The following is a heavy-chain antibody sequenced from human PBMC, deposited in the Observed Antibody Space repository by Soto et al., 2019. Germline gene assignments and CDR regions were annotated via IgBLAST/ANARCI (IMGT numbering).Heavy chain of an antibody. D-gene: IGHD5-12*01. CDR1: GFTFRSYN. J-gene: IGHJ4*01. Sequence: QPGGSLRLSCAASGFTFRSYNMNWVRLAPGKGLDWVSYISSSSSTIYYADSVKGRFTISRDNAKNSLYLQMNSLRDDDTAMYYCARGGTIAVTTIGDYWGQGTLVTVSS. CDR3: ARGGTIAVTTIGDY. CDR2: ISSSSSTI. V-gene: IGHV3-48*02.